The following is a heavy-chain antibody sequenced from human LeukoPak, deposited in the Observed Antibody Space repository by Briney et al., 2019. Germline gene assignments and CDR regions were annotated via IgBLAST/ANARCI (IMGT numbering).Heavy chain of an antibody. Sequence: ASVKVSCKASGYTFTSYGISWVRQAPGQGLEWMGWISAYNGNTNYAQKLQGRVTMTTDTSTSTAYMELRSLRSDDTAVYYCARDRGYSSSWYTLRPFDPWGQGTLVTVS. D-gene: IGHD6-13*01. J-gene: IGHJ5*02. V-gene: IGHV1-18*01. CDR2: ISAYNGNT. CDR1: GYTFTSYG. CDR3: ARDRGYSSSWYTLRPFDP.